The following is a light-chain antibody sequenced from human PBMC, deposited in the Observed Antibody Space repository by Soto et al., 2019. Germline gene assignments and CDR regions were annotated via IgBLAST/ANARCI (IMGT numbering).Light chain of an antibody. CDR1: QSVSSN. J-gene: IGKJ2*01. V-gene: IGKV3-15*01. CDR3: QQYNNWPHT. Sequence: EIVVTQSPATLSVSPGERATLSCRASQSVSSNLAWYQQKPGQAPRLLIYGASTRATGIPARFSGSGSGTEFTLTISSLQSEDFAVYHCQQYNNWPHTFGQGTKLEIK. CDR2: GAS.